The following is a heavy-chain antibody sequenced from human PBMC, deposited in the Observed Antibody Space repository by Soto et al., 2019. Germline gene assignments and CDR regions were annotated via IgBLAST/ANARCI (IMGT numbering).Heavy chain of an antibody. V-gene: IGHV1-24*01. Sequence: QVQLVQSGAEVKKPGASVKVSCKVSGYTLTELSMHWVRQAPGKGLEWMGGFDPEDGETIYAQKFQGRVTMTEDTSTDTAYMELSSLRSEATAVYYCATGSGYDFWSGYTRSPLDYWGQGTLVTVSS. CDR1: GYTLTELS. D-gene: IGHD3-3*01. CDR2: FDPEDGET. CDR3: ATGSGYDFWSGYTRSPLDY. J-gene: IGHJ4*02.